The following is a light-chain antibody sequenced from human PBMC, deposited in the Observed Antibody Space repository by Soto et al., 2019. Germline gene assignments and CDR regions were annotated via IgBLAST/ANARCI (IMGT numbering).Light chain of an antibody. CDR2: GAS. J-gene: IGKJ2*01. CDR1: QSVSSD. Sequence: ETVMTQSPGTLSVSVGDRVTLSCRASQSVSSDLAWYQQKSGQASRLLVFGASTRATGIPARFSGSGTGTEFTLTISSLQSEDFAVYYCQQCRNWPYTFGQGTKLEIK. CDR3: QQCRNWPYT. V-gene: IGKV3-15*01.